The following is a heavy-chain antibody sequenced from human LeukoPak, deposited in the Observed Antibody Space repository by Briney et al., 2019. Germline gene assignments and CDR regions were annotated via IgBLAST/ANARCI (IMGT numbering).Heavy chain of an antibody. CDR1: GGSISSSSYY. Sequence: SETLSLTCTVSGGSISSSSYYWGWIRQPPGKGLEWIGYIFYSGSTYYNPSLKSRVTISVDTSKNQFSLKMSAVTAADTAVYYCARDGTSFDPWGQGTLVTVSS. D-gene: IGHD1-26*01. V-gene: IGHV4-39*07. CDR3: ARDGTSFDP. CDR2: IFYSGST. J-gene: IGHJ5*02.